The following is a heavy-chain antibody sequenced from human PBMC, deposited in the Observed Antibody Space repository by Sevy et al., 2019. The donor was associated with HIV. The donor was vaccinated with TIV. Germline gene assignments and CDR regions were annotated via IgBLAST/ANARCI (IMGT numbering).Heavy chain of an antibody. Sequence: GESLKISCKGSGYSFANNWIGWVRQMPGKGLEWMGIVYPGDSDTTYSPSFQGRVTISVDKSISTAYLQWNSLKASDTAMYYCARLPVAAAGLYYFDYWGQGTLVTVSS. D-gene: IGHD6-13*01. J-gene: IGHJ4*02. CDR1: GYSFANNW. V-gene: IGHV5-51*01. CDR2: VYPGDSDT. CDR3: ARLPVAAAGLYYFDY.